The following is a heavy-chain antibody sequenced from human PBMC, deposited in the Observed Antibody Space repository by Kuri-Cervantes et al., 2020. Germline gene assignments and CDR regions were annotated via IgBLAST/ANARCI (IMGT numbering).Heavy chain of an antibody. V-gene: IGHV3-30*03. J-gene: IGHJ6*02. CDR1: GLTFSSYG. CDR2: ISYDGSNK. Sequence: GGSLRLSCAASGLTFSSYGMHWVRQAPGKGLEWVAVISYDGSNKYYADSVKGRFTISRDNSKNTLYLQMNSLRAEDTAVYYCARDGYYYDSSGHYYYYGMDVWGQGTTVTVSS. CDR3: ARDGYYYDSSGHYYYYGMDV. D-gene: IGHD3-22*01.